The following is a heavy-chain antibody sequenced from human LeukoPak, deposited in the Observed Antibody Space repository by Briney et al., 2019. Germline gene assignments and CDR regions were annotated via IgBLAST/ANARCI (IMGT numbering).Heavy chain of an antibody. V-gene: IGHV3-9*01. CDR3: AKDAIFGYSSSWYTD. D-gene: IGHD6-13*01. Sequence: GGTLRLSCAASGFTFSSYGMSWVRQAPGKGLEWVSGISWNSGSIGYADSVKGRFTISRDNAKNSLYLQMNSLRAEDTALYYCAKDAIFGYSSSWYTDWGQGTLVTVSS. CDR2: ISWNSGSI. CDR1: GFTFSSYG. J-gene: IGHJ4*02.